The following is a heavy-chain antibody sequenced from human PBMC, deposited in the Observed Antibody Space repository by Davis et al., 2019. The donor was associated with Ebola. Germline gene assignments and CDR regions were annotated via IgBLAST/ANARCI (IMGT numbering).Heavy chain of an antibody. J-gene: IGHJ4*02. CDR3: ARGTRDLYDFWSGYRY. CDR1: GGSFSGYY. D-gene: IGHD3-3*01. Sequence: PSETLSLTCAVYGGSFSGYYWSWIRQPPGKGLEWIGEINHSGSTNYNPSLKSRVTISVDTSKNQFSLKLSSVTAADTAVYYCARGTRDLYDFWSGYRYWGQGTLVTVSS. V-gene: IGHV4-34*01. CDR2: INHSGST.